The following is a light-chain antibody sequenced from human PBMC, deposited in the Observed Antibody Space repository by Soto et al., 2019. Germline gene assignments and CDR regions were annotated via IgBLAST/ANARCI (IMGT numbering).Light chain of an antibody. CDR3: QQSYSSWT. V-gene: IGKV1-39*01. Sequence: DIQMTQSPSSLSASVGDRVTITCRASQSIGNHLNWYRQKPGKAPDLLIYAASSLHSGVQSRFSGSGSGTDFTLTISSLQPEDFATFYCQQSYSSWTVGPVTKVDIK. CDR1: QSIGNH. J-gene: IGKJ3*01. CDR2: AAS.